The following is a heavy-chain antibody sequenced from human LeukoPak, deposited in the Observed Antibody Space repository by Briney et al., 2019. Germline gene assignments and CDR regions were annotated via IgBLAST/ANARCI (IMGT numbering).Heavy chain of an antibody. D-gene: IGHD5-18*01. CDR1: GFTVSSNY. CDR2: IYSGGST. Sequence: GGSLRLSCAASGFTVSSNYMSWVRQAPGKGLEWVSVIYSGGSTYYADSVKGRFTISRDNSKNTLYVQMNNLRAEDTAVYYCARGTYSYGSGAFDIWGQGTMVSVSS. J-gene: IGHJ3*02. V-gene: IGHV3-66*02. CDR3: ARGTYSYGSGAFDI.